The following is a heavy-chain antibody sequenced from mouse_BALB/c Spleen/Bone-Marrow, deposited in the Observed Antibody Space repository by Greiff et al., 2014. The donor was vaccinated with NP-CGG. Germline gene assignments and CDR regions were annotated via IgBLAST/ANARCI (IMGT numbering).Heavy chain of an antibody. CDR3: ARAAYYRYDEGAWFAY. V-gene: IGHV1-4*01. Sequence: VQLQQSGAELAGPGASVKMSCKASGYTFTSYTMHWVKQRPGQGLEWIGYTNPSSGYTNYNQKFKDKATLTADKSSSTAYMQLSSLTSEDSAVYYCARAAYYRYDEGAWFAYWGQGTLVTVSA. CDR2: TNPSSGYT. CDR1: GYTFTSYT. D-gene: IGHD2-14*01. J-gene: IGHJ3*01.